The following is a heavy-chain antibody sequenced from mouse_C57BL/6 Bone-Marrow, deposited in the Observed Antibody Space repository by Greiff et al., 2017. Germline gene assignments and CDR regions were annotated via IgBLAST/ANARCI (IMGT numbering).Heavy chain of an antibody. D-gene: IGHD1-1*01. V-gene: IGHV14-3*01. CDR1: GFNIKNTY. CDR3: ARSPFYYYGSSRYFDV. CDR2: IDPANGNT. Sequence: SVKLSCTASGFNIKNTYMHWVKQRPEQGLEWIGRIDPANGNTKYAPKFQGKATITADTSSNTAYLQLSSLTSEDTAIYYCARSPFYYYGSSRYFDVWGTGTTVTVS. J-gene: IGHJ1*03.